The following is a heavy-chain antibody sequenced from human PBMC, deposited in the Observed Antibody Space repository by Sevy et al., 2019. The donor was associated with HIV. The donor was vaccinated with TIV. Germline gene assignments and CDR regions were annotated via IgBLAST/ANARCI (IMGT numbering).Heavy chain of an antibody. J-gene: IGHJ4*02. CDR1: GFTVSSKY. D-gene: IGHD6-13*01. Sequence: GGSLRLSCAASGFTVSSKYMTWVRQAPGKGLEWVSLIYSGGSTYYVDSVKGRFTISRDNSRNTVYLQINSLRAEDTAVYYCATSGYNSSWYALDYWGQGALVTVSS. V-gene: IGHV3-53*01. CDR2: IYSGGST. CDR3: ATSGYNSSWYALDY.